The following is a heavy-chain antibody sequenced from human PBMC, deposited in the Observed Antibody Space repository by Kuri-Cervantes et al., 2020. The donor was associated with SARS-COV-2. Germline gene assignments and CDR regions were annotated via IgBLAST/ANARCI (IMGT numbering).Heavy chain of an antibody. CDR1: GYTLTELS. Sequence: ASVKVSCKVSGYTLTELSMHWVRQAPGKGLEWMGGFDPGDGETIYAQKFQGRVTMTEDTSTDTAYMELSSLRSEDTAVYYCVVGFFSSRKWDYWGQGTLVTVLL. V-gene: IGHV1-24*01. CDR2: FDPGDGET. J-gene: IGHJ4*02. CDR3: VVGFFSSRKWDY. D-gene: IGHD2-15*01.